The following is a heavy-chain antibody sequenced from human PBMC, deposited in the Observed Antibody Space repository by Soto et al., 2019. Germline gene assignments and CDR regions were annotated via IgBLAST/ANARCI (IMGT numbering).Heavy chain of an antibody. J-gene: IGHJ4*02. CDR1: GFPFGSYA. D-gene: IGHD5-18*01. CDR3: AGGEGYSYGSPFDD. Sequence: QVQLVESGGGVVQPGRSLRLSCAASGFPFGSYAMHWVRQAPGKGLAWVAVISYDGSNKYYADVVKGRFTISRDNSKNTLYLQMNSLRAEDKALYYCAGGEGYSYGSPFDDWRQGILVTASS. CDR2: ISYDGSNK. V-gene: IGHV3-30-3*01.